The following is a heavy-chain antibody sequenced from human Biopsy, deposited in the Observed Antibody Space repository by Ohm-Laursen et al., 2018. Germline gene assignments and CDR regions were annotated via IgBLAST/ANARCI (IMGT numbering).Heavy chain of an antibody. CDR1: DKSINKYY. CDR3: ASLGRYCSGENCYGIDY. V-gene: IGHV4-4*07. J-gene: IGHJ4*02. CDR2: ILFSGDT. D-gene: IGHD2-15*01. Sequence: GTLSLTCPVTDKSINKYYWSWLRQPAGKGLEYIGRILFSGDTNPDYNPSLKSRVTMSVDTSKNQFSLRLSSVTAADTAVYYCASLGRYCSGENCYGIDYWGQGTLVTVSS.